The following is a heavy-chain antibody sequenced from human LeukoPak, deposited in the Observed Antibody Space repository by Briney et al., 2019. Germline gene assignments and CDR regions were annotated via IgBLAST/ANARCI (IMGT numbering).Heavy chain of an antibody. CDR3: ATEGSIAARRLDY. CDR2: IYTSGST. Sequence: SQTLSLTCTVSGGSISSGSYYWSWIRQPAGKGLEWIGRIYTSGSTNYNPSLKSRVTISVDTSKNQFSLKLSSVTAADTAVYYCATEGSIAARRLDYWGQGTLVTVSS. V-gene: IGHV4-61*02. D-gene: IGHD6-6*01. CDR1: GGSISSGSYY. J-gene: IGHJ4*02.